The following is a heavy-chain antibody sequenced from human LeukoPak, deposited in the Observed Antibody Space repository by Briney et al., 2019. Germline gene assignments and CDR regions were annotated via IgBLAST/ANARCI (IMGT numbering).Heavy chain of an antibody. D-gene: IGHD3-10*01. J-gene: IGHJ6*02. V-gene: IGHV3-23*01. CDR1: GFTFSSYA. CDR2: IGAGGGANT. Sequence: GSLSLSCVASGFTFSSYAMRWVRQAPGKGLEWVSAIGAGGGANTNYADSVKGRFTISRDNYKNTMYLQMNSLRGEDTAVYDCAKDYDSGRGVPYGMDVWGQGTTVTVSS. CDR3: AKDYDSGRGVPYGMDV.